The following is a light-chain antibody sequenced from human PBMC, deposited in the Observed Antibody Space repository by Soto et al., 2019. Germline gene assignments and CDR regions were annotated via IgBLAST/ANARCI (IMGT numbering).Light chain of an antibody. Sequence: EFVLTQSPAPLSLSPGERATLSCRASQSVRSSLACYQQKPGQAPRLLIYDASNRATGIPARFSGSGSGTYFTLTISSLEPEDFAVYYCQQRSSWLLTFGGGTKVEIK. CDR1: QSVRSS. CDR3: QQRSSWLLT. CDR2: DAS. V-gene: IGKV3-11*01. J-gene: IGKJ4*01.